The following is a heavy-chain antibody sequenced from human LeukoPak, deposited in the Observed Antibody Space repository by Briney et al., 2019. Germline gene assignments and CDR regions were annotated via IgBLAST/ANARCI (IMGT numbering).Heavy chain of an antibody. CDR2: ISSSSSTI. CDR3: ARGSTYYDSSGQVPFDY. D-gene: IGHD3-22*01. J-gene: IGHJ4*02. V-gene: IGHV3-48*01. Sequence: GGSLRLSCAASGFTFSTYSMNWVRQAPGKGLEWVSYISSSSSTIYYADSVKGRFTISRDNAKNSLYLQMNSLRAEDTAVYYCARGSTYYDSSGQVPFDYWGQGTLVTVSS. CDR1: GFTFSTYS.